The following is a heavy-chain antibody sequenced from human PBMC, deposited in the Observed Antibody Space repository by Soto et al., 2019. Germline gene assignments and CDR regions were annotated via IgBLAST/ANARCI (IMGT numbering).Heavy chain of an antibody. J-gene: IGHJ6*03. Sequence: GASVKVSCKASGYTFTSYDINWVRQATGQGLEWMGWMNPNSGNTGYAQKLQGRVTMTRNTSISTANMKLSSLRSEDKAVYYCGRGTTVTTFLNYYYYYMDVWGKGTTVTVSS. CDR3: GRGTTVTTFLNYYYYYMDV. CDR2: MNPNSGNT. V-gene: IGHV1-8*01. D-gene: IGHD4-17*01. CDR1: GYTFTSYD.